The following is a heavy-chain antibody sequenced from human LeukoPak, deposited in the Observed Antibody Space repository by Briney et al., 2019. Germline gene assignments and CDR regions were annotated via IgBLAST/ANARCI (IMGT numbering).Heavy chain of an antibody. V-gene: IGHV4-59*01. D-gene: IGHD6-13*01. CDR2: IYYSGST. Sequence: SETLSLTCAVYGGSFSGYYWSWIRQPPGKGLEWIGYIYYSGSTNYNPSLKSRVTISVDTSKNQFSLKLSSVTAADTAVYYCARASSWTPYGMDVWGQGTTVTVSS. CDR1: GGSFSGYY. J-gene: IGHJ6*02. CDR3: ARASSWTPYGMDV.